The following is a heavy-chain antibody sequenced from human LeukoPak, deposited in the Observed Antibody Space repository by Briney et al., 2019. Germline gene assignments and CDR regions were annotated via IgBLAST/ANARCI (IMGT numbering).Heavy chain of an antibody. J-gene: IGHJ4*02. CDR2: INPRGGST. Sequence: GASVKVSCKASGYTLTSCNMHWVRQAPGQGLEWMGIINPRGGSTSYAKKFQGRVTMTRDTFTNTIYMELSSLRSEDTAVYYCARDSTMTTGGSAYYFDNWGQGTLVTVSS. CDR1: GYTLTSCN. V-gene: IGHV1-46*01. D-gene: IGHD4-17*01. CDR3: ARDSTMTTGGSAYYFDN.